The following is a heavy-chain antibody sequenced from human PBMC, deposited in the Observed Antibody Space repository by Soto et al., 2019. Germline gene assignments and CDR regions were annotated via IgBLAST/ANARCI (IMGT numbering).Heavy chain of an antibody. CDR1: GGTFSSYA. V-gene: IGHV1-69*06. J-gene: IGHJ6*02. CDR3: ARDYYDSSGSVYYYFGMDV. CDR2: IIPIFGTA. D-gene: IGHD3-22*01. Sequence: QVQLVQSGAEVKKPGSSVKVSCKASGGTFSSYAISWVRQAPGQGLEWMGGIIPIFGTANYAQKFQGRVTITADKSTSTAYMELSRMRSEDTAVYYCARDYYDSSGSVYYYFGMDVWGQGTMVTVSS.